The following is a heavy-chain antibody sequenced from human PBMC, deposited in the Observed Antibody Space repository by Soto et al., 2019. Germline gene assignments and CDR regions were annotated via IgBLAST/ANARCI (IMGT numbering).Heavy chain of an antibody. J-gene: IGHJ4*02. CDR1: GYSLTSGNY. CDR3: ARARIVVAGTIVDY. Sequence: PSETLSLTCAVSGYSLTSGNYCGWIRQPPGKGLEWIGSIYHSGDTYYNPSLKSRVTISVDTSKNHFSLKLTSVTAADTAVYYCARARIVVAGTIVDYWGQGTLVTVS. V-gene: IGHV4-38-2*01. CDR2: IYHSGDT. D-gene: IGHD6-19*01.